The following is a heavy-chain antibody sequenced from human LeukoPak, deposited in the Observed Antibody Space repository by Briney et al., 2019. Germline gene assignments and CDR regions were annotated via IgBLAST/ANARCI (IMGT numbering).Heavy chain of an antibody. V-gene: IGHV3-9*01. D-gene: IGHD6-13*01. CDR2: ISWNSGSI. CDR3: AKDMEEGSSWYHYYYYGMDV. Sequence: PGRSPRLSCAASGFTFDDYAMHWVRQAPGKGLEWVSGISWNSGSIGYADSVKGRFTISRDNAKNSLYLQMNSLRAEDTALYYCAKDMEEGSSWYHYYYYGMDVWGQGTTVTVSS. CDR1: GFTFDDYA. J-gene: IGHJ6*02.